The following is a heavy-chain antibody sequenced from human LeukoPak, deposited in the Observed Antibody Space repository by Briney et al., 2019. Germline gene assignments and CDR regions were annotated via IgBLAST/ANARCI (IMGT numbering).Heavy chain of an antibody. D-gene: IGHD5-18*01. CDR3: ARASDTAMASDAFDI. CDR2: IYTSGST. Sequence: SETLSLTCTVSGGSISSYYWSWIRQPAGKGLEWIGRIYTSGSTNYSPSLKSRVTISVDKSKNQFSLKLSSVTAADTAVYYCARASDTAMASDAFDIWGQGTMVTVSS. J-gene: IGHJ3*02. V-gene: IGHV4-4*07. CDR1: GGSISSYY.